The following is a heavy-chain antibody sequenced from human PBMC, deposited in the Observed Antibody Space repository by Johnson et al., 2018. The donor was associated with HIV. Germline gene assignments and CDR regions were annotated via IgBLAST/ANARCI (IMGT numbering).Heavy chain of an antibody. Sequence: VQLVESGGGLVQPGGSLRLSCAASGFTFSSYDMHWVRQVTGKGLEWVSTIGTAGDTNYPDSVRGRFTISRENAKNSLYLQMNSLRAGDTAVYYCARGFGEMTTVTPDAFDIWGQGTMVTVSS. CDR3: ARGFGEMTTVTPDAFDI. J-gene: IGHJ3*02. V-gene: IGHV3-13*01. CDR1: GFTFSSYD. D-gene: IGHD4-11*01. CDR2: IGTAGDT.